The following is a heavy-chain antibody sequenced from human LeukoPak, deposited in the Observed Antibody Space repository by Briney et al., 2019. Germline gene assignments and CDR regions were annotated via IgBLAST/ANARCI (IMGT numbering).Heavy chain of an antibody. CDR1: GYTFTSYG. CDR2: ISAYNGNT. J-gene: IGHJ3*02. D-gene: IGHD3-10*01. Sequence: EASVKVSCKASGYTFTSYGISWVRQAPGQGLEWMGWISAYNGNTNYAQKLQGRDTMTTDTSTSTAYMELRSLRSDDTAVYYCARDLTPVHGSGSYSGAFDIWGQGTMVTVSS. V-gene: IGHV1-18*01. CDR3: ARDLTPVHGSGSYSGAFDI.